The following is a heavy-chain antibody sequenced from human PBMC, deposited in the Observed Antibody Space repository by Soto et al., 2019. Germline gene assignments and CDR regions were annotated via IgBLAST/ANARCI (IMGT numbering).Heavy chain of an antibody. J-gene: IGHJ5*02. CDR2: IDPSDSQT. CDR1: GYSFAGYW. CDR3: ARGFTGSAGRFDP. V-gene: IGHV5-10-1*01. Sequence: PGESLKISCKGSGYSFAGYWITWVRQMPGKGLEWMGRIDPSDSQTYYSPSFRGHVTIPADTSLNTAYLQWDSLRASDTAIYYCARGFTGSAGRFDPWGQGTVVTVSS. D-gene: IGHD2-8*02.